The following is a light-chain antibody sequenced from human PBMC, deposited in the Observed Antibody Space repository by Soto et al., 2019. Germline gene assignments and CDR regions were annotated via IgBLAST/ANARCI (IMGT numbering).Light chain of an antibody. CDR2: GTF. J-gene: IGKJ4*01. CDR3: QQSYTTPLT. CDR1: QTISTY. V-gene: IGKV1-39*01. Sequence: DLQMTQSPSSLSASVGDRVTISCRASQTISTYLNWYQQKPGKAPKLLIYGTFSLQSGVPSRFSGSGSGTDFTLTISSLQPEDCATYYCQQSYTTPLTFGGGNKVEI.